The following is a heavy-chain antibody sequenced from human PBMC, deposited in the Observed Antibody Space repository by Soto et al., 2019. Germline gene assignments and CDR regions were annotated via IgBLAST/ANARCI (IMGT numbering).Heavy chain of an antibody. D-gene: IGHD6-19*01. Sequence: EVQLLESGGGLVQPGGSLRLSCAASGFTFSSYAMNWVRQAPGKGLEWVSGISVSGGSASYADSVQGRFTISRDNSKNTLYLQMNSLRAEDTAIYYCVREDSAWDSRGSFDFWGRGTMVTVS. J-gene: IGHJ3*01. CDR2: ISVSGGSA. V-gene: IGHV3-23*01. CDR1: GFTFSSYA. CDR3: VREDSAWDSRGSFDF.